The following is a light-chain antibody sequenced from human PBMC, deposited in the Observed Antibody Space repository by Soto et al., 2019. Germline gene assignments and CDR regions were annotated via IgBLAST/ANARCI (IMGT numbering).Light chain of an antibody. J-gene: IGKJ1*01. CDR3: QQYGSSAWT. CDR1: QSVSSSY. CDR2: GAS. V-gene: IGKV3-20*01. Sequence: EIVLTQSPGTLSLSPGERATLSCRASQSVSSSYLAWYQQKPGQAPRLHIYGASSRATGIPDRFSGSGSGTDFTLTISSLEPEDFAVYYCQQYGSSAWTFGQGTKVESK.